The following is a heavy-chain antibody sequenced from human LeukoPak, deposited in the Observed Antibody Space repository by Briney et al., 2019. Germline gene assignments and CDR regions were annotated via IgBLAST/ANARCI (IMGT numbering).Heavy chain of an antibody. CDR2: IYHSGST. D-gene: IGHD6-13*01. V-gene: IGHV4-30-2*01. Sequence: SETLSLTCTVSGGSISSGGYYWSWIRQPPGKGLEWIGYIYHSGSTYYNPSLKSRVTISADRSKNQFSLKLSSVTAADTAVYYCAREEQQLDDAFDIWGQGTMVTVSS. CDR1: GGSISSGGYY. J-gene: IGHJ3*02. CDR3: AREEQQLDDAFDI.